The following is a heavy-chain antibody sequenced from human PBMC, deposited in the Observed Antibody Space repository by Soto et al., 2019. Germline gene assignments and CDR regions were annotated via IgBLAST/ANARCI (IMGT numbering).Heavy chain of an antibody. V-gene: IGHV3-15*01. CDR2: IKSKTDGGTT. J-gene: IGHJ4*02. D-gene: IGHD3-22*01. CDR1: GFTFNNAW. CDR3: TTVKTDYYYDSSGYLH. Sequence: GGSLRLSCAASGFTFNNAWMSWVRQAPGKGLEWVGRIKSKTDGGTTDYDAPVKGRFTISRDDSKNTMYLQMNSLKTEDTAVYYCTTVKTDYYYDSSGYLHWGQGTQVTVSS.